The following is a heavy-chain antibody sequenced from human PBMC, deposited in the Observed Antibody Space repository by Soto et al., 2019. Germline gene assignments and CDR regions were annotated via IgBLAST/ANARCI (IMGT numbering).Heavy chain of an antibody. J-gene: IGHJ6*03. CDR3: ATGFLRYYYMDV. CDR1: GGSISSYY. CDR2: IYYSGST. Sequence: SETLSLTCTVSGGSISSYYWSWIRQPPGKGLEWIGYIYYSGSTNYNPSLKSRVTISVDTSKNQFSLKLSSVTAADTAVYYCATGFLRYYYMDVWGKGTTVTVSS. V-gene: IGHV4-59*01.